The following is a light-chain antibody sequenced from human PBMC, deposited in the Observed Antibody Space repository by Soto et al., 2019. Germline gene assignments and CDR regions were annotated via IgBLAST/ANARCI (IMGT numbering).Light chain of an antibody. Sequence: QSVLTQPTSVSGSPGKSITISCTGVSSDIGGYNHVSWYQQHPGKVPRLIIYDVDNRPLGVSNRFSGSQSGNMASLTISGLQAEDEADYYCCASKARTTLSWVFGGGTKLTVL. CDR3: CASKARTTLSWV. CDR1: SSDIGGYNH. J-gene: IGLJ3*02. V-gene: IGLV2-14*03. CDR2: DVD.